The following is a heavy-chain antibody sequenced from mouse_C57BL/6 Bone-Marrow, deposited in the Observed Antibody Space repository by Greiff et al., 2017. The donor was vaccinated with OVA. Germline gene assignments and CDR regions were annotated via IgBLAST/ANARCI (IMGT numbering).Heavy chain of an antibody. CDR2: IYWDDDK. D-gene: IGHD1-1*01. CDR3: AGRRGGSSSWYFDV. J-gene: IGHJ1*03. Sequence: QVTLKESGPGILQSSQTLSLTCSFSGFSLSTSGMGVSWIRQPSGKGLEWLAHIYWDDDKRYNPSLKSRLTISKDTSRNQVFLKISSVDTADTATYYSAGRRGGSSSWYFDVWGTGTTVTVSS. V-gene: IGHV8-12*01. CDR1: GFSLSTSGMG.